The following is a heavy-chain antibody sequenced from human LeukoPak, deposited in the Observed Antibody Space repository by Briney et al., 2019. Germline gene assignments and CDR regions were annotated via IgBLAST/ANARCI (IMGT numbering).Heavy chain of an antibody. Sequence: GRSLRLSCRGSGFRFGGYALSWVRQAPGKGLEWVGFIRSKALYGTSEYAASVEGRFTISRDDSNSIAYLQMNSLKTEDTAVYFCVRESVRDYYFDYWGQGTLVTVPS. CDR2: IRSKALYGTS. J-gene: IGHJ4*02. CDR3: VRESVRDYYFDY. V-gene: IGHV3-49*04. CDR1: GFRFGGYA. D-gene: IGHD3-10*02.